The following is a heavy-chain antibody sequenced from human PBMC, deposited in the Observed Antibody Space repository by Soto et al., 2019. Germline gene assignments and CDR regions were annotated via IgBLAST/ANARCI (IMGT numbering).Heavy chain of an antibody. D-gene: IGHD3-22*01. J-gene: IGHJ3*02. V-gene: IGHV3-9*01. CDR1: GFTVDDYA. CDR2: SSCSSGST. CDR3: AKDIGGWYYYGSSGYYYGDFDI. Sequence: GGSLRLSCAASGFTVDDYAMLWVRLAPRKGLGWVPGSSCSSGSTAYAYCVNCRFSICRDNAKNSLYLQMNSLRAEDTALYYCAKDIGGWYYYGSSGYYYGDFDIWGQGKMVTV.